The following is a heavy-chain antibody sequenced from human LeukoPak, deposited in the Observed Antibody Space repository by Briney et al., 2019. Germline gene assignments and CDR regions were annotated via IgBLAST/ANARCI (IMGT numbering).Heavy chain of an antibody. D-gene: IGHD2-2*01. Sequence: GGSLRLSCAASGFTFSSYWMHWVRQAPGKGLVWVSRINSDGSSTSYADSVKGRFTISRDNAKNTLYLQMNSLRAEATAVYYCARVANTNYCSSTSCYAGNAFDIWGQGTMVTVSP. V-gene: IGHV3-74*01. J-gene: IGHJ3*02. CDR3: ARVANTNYCSSTSCYAGNAFDI. CDR2: INSDGSST. CDR1: GFTFSSYW.